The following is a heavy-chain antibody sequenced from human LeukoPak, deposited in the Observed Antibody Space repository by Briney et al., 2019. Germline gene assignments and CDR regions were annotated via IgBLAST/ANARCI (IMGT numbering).Heavy chain of an antibody. CDR2: IDYSGGT. CDR1: GGSITRSGYH. J-gene: IGHJ4*02. Sequence: SETLSLTCTVSGGSITRSGYHWGWIRQPPGKGLEWIGSIDYSGGTYYNPSLKSRVTTSVDTSKNQFSLTLSSVTAADTAVYYCAKVGPLGYGDYEYYFDYWGQGTLVTVSS. D-gene: IGHD4-17*01. CDR3: AKVGPLGYGDYEYYFDY. V-gene: IGHV4-39*01.